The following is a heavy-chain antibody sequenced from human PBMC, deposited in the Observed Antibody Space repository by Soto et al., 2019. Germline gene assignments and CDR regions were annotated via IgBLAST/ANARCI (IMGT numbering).Heavy chain of an antibody. CDR1: GGTFISDA. V-gene: IGHV1-69*06. Sequence: QVRLVQSEAEVKKAGSSVKVSCKASGGTFISDAVTWVRQAPGQGLEWMGGVIPMFPKANYAQKFQGRATITADKSTSTVYMELHSLKSEDKALYYCARCHSDSSGPGYLDSWGQGTLVTVTS. D-gene: IGHD3-22*01. CDR3: ARCHSDSSGPGYLDS. J-gene: IGHJ4*02. CDR2: VIPMFPKA.